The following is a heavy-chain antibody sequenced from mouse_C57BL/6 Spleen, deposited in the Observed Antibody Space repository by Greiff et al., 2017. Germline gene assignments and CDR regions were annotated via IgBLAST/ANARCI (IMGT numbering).Heavy chain of an antibody. CDR2: ISSGSSTI. D-gene: IGHD2-4*01. CDR1: GFTFSDYG. CDR3: ARRYYDYYYFDY. Sequence: EVKLVESGGGLVKPGGSLKLSCAASGFTFSDYGMHWVRQAPEKGLEWVAYISSGSSTIYYAAKVKGRFTISRDNAKNTLFLQMTSLRSEDTAMYYCARRYYDYYYFDYWGQGTTLTVAS. J-gene: IGHJ2*01. V-gene: IGHV5-17*01.